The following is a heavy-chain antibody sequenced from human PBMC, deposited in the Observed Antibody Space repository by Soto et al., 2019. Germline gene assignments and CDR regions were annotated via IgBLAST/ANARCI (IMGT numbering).Heavy chain of an antibody. Sequence: GASVKVSCKASGYTFTGYYMHWVRQAPGQGLEWMGWINPNSGGTNYAQKFQGWVTMTRDTSISTAYMELSRLRSDDTAVYYCARDHRRIVVVPAAPRRHYYYGMDVWGQGTTVTVSS. CDR3: ARDHRRIVVVPAAPRRHYYYGMDV. V-gene: IGHV1-2*04. CDR2: INPNSGGT. D-gene: IGHD2-2*01. J-gene: IGHJ6*02. CDR1: GYTFTGYY.